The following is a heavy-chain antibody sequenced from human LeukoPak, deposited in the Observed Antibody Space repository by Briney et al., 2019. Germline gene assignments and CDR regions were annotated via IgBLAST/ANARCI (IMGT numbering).Heavy chain of an antibody. CDR1: GYTFTNYA. Sequence: ASVKVSCKASGYTFTNYALHWVRQAPGQRLEWMGWTNGATGNTRFSQDFQGRLTITIDTSASTAYVELSSLRSEDTAVYYCARSPGGNARTWLDYWGQGTLVTVSS. J-gene: IGHJ4*02. CDR3: ARSPGGNARTWLDY. D-gene: IGHD4-23*01. V-gene: IGHV1-3*02. CDR2: TNGATGNT.